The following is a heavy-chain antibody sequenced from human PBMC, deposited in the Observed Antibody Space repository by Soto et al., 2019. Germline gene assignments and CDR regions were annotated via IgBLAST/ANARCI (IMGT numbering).Heavy chain of an antibody. CDR3: ARGDTPMITGMDSFDI. D-gene: IGHD5-18*01. J-gene: IGHJ3*02. CDR2: IKQDGTEK. Sequence: WGSLRLSCSASVFTFSRYWMNWLRQAPGKGLEWVANIKQDGTEKNYVDSVKGRFTISRDNARKSLYLQMDSLRAEDTAVYFCARGDTPMITGMDSFDIWGQGTMVTVSS. CDR1: VFTFSRYW. V-gene: IGHV3-7*01.